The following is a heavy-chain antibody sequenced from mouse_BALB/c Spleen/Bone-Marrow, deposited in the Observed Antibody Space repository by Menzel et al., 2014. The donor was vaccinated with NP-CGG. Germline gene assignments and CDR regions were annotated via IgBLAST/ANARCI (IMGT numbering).Heavy chain of an antibody. CDR2: IFPGDGST. Sequence: VKLMESGAELVKPGASVELSCKASGYTFTSYDINWVRQRPEQGLEWIGWIFPGDGSTKYNEKFKGKATLTTDKSSSTAYMQLSRLTSEDSAVYFCARRVYYDYDGGAWFAYWGQGTLVTVSA. V-gene: IGHV1-85*01. CDR3: ARRVYYDYDGGAWFAY. J-gene: IGHJ3*01. CDR1: GYTFTSYD. D-gene: IGHD2-4*01.